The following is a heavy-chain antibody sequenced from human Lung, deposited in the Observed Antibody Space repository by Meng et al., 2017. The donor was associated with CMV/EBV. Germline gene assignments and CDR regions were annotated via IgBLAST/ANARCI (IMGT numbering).Heavy chain of an antibody. D-gene: IGHD5-18*01. CDR2: IKEDGSEK. V-gene: IGHV3-7*01. J-gene: IGHJ6*02. CDR3: ARARGYGPRYYGMDV. CDR1: TFTFNDYW. Sequence: GESLKISCAASTFTFNDYWMSWVRQAPGKGLEWVANIKEDGSEKYYADSVKGRFTISRDNAKNSLYLQMYSLRAEDTAVYYCARARGYGPRYYGMDVWGQGTTVTVSS.